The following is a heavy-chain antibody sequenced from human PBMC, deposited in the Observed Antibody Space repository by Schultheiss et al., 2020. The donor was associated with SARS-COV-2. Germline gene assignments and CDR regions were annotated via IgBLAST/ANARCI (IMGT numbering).Heavy chain of an antibody. CDR2: IYYSGST. J-gene: IGHJ3*02. CDR1: GGSISSYY. Sequence: SETLSLTCTVSGGSISSYYWSWIRQPPGKGLEWIGYIYYSGSTNYNPSLKSRVTMSVDTSKNQFSLKLSSVTAADTAVYYCARHPRLGGRGYSGYDHPGAFDIWGQGTMVTVSS. CDR3: ARHPRLGGRGYSGYDHPGAFDI. D-gene: IGHD5-12*01. V-gene: IGHV4-59*08.